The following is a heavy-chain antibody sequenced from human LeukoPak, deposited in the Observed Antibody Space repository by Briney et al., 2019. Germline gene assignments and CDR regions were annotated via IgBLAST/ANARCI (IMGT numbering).Heavy chain of an antibody. CDR3: AKDGGYSGYDYVPDFDY. V-gene: IGHV3-23*01. J-gene: IGHJ4*02. CDR1: GFTFSSYA. D-gene: IGHD5-12*01. Sequence: GGSPRLSCAASGFTFSSYAMSWVRQAPGKGLEWVSAISGSGGSTYYADSVKGRFTISRDNSKNTLYLQMNSLRAEDTAVYYCAKDGGYSGYDYVPDFDYWGQGTLVTVSS. CDR2: ISGSGGST.